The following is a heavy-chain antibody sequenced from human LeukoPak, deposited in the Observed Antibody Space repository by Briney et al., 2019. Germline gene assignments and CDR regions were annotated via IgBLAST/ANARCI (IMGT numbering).Heavy chain of an antibody. CDR3: ARGEVAVSFDY. D-gene: IGHD6-19*01. Sequence: AASVKVSCKASGGTFSSYAISWVRQAPGQGLEWVGGIIPIFGTANYAQKFQGRVTITTDESTSTAYMELSSLRSDDTAVYYCARGEVAVSFDYWGQGTLVTVSS. V-gene: IGHV1-69*05. CDR2: IIPIFGTA. J-gene: IGHJ4*02. CDR1: GGTFSSYA.